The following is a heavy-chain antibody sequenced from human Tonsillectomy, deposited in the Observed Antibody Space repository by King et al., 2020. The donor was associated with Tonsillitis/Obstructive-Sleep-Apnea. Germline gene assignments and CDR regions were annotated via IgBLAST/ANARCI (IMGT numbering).Heavy chain of an antibody. J-gene: IGHJ5*02. Sequence: VQLVQSGAEVKKPGASLKISCKGSNYTFTNYWIGWVRQMPGKGLEWMGIIYPGDSDTRYSPSFGGQVTISVDKSINTAYLQWSSLKASDTAMYYCASGTSGYYSWFDPWGQGTLVTVS. CDR3: ASGTSGYYSWFDP. CDR1: NYTFTNYW. D-gene: IGHD3-3*01. V-gene: IGHV5-51*01. CDR2: IYPGDSDT.